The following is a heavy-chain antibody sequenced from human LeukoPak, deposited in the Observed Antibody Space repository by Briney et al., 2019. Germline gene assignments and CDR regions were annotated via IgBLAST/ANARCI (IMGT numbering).Heavy chain of an antibody. J-gene: IGHJ4*02. CDR2: ISGDGRST. D-gene: IGHD3-10*01. V-gene: IGHV3-23*01. CDR3: AKDPYHGSGTLYPTLDF. CDR1: GFTFSNYA. Sequence: GGSLRLSCAASGFTFSNYAMSWVRQAPERGLEWVSSISGDGRSTYYADSVKGRFTISRDNSKSTLFLLLNSLRAEDTAVYYCAKDPYHGSGTLYPTLDFWGQGTLVTVSS.